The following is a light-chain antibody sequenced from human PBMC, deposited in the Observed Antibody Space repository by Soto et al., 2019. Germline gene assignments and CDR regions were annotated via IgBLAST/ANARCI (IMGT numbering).Light chain of an antibody. CDR2: DVT. Sequence: QSVLTQPASVSGSPGQSFTISCTGSTDDIGDYNYVSWYQQHPGKAPKLMIYDVTNRPSGVSDPFSGSKSGNTASLTISGLQAEDESDYYCRSYRSGATPYVIFGGGTKVTV. CDR1: TDDIGDYNY. CDR3: RSYRSGATPYVI. J-gene: IGLJ2*01. V-gene: IGLV2-14*03.